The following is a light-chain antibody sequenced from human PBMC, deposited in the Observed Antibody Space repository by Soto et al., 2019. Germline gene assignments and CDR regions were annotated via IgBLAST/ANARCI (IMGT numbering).Light chain of an antibody. J-gene: IGKJ4*01. CDR1: QSIRSW. CDR3: QQYESYSPLT. CDR2: DSY. Sequence: DIQMTQSPSILSASVGDRVTITCRARQSIRSWLACYQQKPGKAPKLLIYDSYSLQSGVPSSFSGRRSGTEFTLTIAGLQPEDFATYYCQQYESYSPLTFGGGTKVDIK. V-gene: IGKV1-5*01.